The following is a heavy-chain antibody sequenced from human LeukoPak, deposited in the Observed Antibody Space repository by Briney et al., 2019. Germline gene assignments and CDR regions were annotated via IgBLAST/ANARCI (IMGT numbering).Heavy chain of an antibody. CDR2: ISAYNGNT. J-gene: IGHJ3*02. V-gene: IGHV1-18*04. CDR1: GYTFTGYY. CDR3: ARVVYYYDSSGSMAFDI. D-gene: IGHD3-22*01. Sequence: ASVKVSCKASGYTFTGYYMHWVRQAPGQGLEWMGWISAYNGNTNYAQKLQGRVTMTTDTSTSTAYMELRSLRSDDTAVYYCARVVYYYDSSGSMAFDIWGQGTMVTVSS.